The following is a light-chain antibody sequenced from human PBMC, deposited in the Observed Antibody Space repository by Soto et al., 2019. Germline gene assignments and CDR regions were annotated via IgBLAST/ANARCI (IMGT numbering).Light chain of an antibody. J-gene: IGLJ1*01. CDR2: GVT. V-gene: IGLV2-14*01. CDR1: SSDVGAYNY. CDR3: SSYTSSSIPYV. Sequence: QSALTQPASVSGSPGQSITISCTGTSSDVGAYNYVSWYQQYPGKAPKLMIYGVTNRPSGVSNRFSGSKSGNTASLTISGLQAEDEADYYCSSYTSSSIPYVFGTGTKVTVL.